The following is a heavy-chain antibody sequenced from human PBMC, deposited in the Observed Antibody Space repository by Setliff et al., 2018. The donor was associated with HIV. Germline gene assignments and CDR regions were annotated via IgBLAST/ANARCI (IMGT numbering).Heavy chain of an antibody. CDR3: ARDPTGGAARFDY. CDR2: INPSGGST. J-gene: IGHJ4*02. Sequence: ASVKVSCKASGYTFTSYAMHWVRQAPGQRLEWMGIINPSGGSTNYAKKFQFRLTITADESTNTAYMELSSLKSEDTAVYYCARDPTGGAARFDYWGQGTLVTVSS. D-gene: IGHD6-6*01. CDR1: GYTFTSYA. V-gene: IGHV1-46*01.